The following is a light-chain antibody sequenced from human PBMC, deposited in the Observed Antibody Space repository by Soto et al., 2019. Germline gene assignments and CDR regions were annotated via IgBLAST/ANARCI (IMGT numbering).Light chain of an antibody. J-gene: IGLJ1*01. Sequence: QSVLTQPPSVSGAPGQRVTISCTGCSSNIGAGCEVHWYQHLPGKAPKLLIYGNTNRPSGVPDRFSGSKSGTSDSLAITGLQAEDEADYSCQSYDSSLSASYVFGGGTKVTVL. CDR2: GNT. CDR1: SSNIGAGCE. V-gene: IGLV1-40*01. CDR3: QSYDSSLSASYV.